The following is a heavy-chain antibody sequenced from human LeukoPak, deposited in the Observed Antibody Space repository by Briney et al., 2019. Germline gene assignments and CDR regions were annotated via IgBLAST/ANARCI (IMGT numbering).Heavy chain of an antibody. CDR3: ARDGYSSSWPRGFNY. J-gene: IGHJ4*02. D-gene: IGHD6-13*01. CDR1: GYTFTSYA. Sequence: GASVKVSCKASGYTFTSYAMNWVRQAPGQGLEWMGWINTNTGNPTYAQGFTGRFVLSLDTSVSTAYLQISSLKAEDTAVYYCARDGYSSSWPRGFNYWGQGTLVTVSS. V-gene: IGHV7-4-1*02. CDR2: INTNTGNP.